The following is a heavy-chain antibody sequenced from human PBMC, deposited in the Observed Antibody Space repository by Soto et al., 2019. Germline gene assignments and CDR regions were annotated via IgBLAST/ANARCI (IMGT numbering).Heavy chain of an antibody. CDR2: ISSTATYT. CDR3: ARARLVVEGRFDY. CDR1: GFSFSDYY. V-gene: IGHV3-11*06. D-gene: IGHD3-22*01. Sequence: QVQLVESGGGLVKPGGSLRLSCAASGFSFSDYYMNWIRQAPGKRLEWLSYISSTATYTNYADSVRGRFTISRDSAKNSLYLDMIGLRAEDTAVYYCARARLVVEGRFDYWGQGTLVTVSS. J-gene: IGHJ4*02.